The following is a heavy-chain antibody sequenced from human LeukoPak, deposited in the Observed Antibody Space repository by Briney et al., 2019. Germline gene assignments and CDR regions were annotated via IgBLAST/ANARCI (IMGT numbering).Heavy chain of an antibody. CDR2: ITASGGDT. Sequence: GGSLRLSCVASGFTFSHHSISWVRQAPGKGLEWVSAITASGGDTFYAESVEGRFSVSRDDSKSTVFLQMSSLTADDTGIYFCARRGLQGFCSLTPSHSFFDPGGGGPRVIVPS. V-gene: IGHV3-23*01. CDR1: GFTFSHHS. D-gene: IGHD2-15*01. J-gene: IGHJ5*02. CDR3: ARRGLQGFCSLTPSHSFFDP.